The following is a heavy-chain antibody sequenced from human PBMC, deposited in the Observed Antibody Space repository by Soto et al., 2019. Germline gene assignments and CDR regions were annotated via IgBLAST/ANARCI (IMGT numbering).Heavy chain of an antibody. V-gene: IGHV3-74*01. CDR1: GFTFSSYS. CDR3: ARDDYDFWSGSNWFDP. D-gene: IGHD3-3*01. Sequence: GGSLRLSCAASGFTFSSYSMNWVRQAPGKGLVWVSSINSDGSCISYADSVKGRFTISRDNAKNTLYLQMNSLRAEDTAVYYCARDDYDFWSGSNWFDPWGQGTLVTVSS. CDR2: INSDGSCI. J-gene: IGHJ5*02.